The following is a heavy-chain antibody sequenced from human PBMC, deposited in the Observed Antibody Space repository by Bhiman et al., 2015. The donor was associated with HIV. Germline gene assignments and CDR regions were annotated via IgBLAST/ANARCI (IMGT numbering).Heavy chain of an antibody. CDR1: GFTFSNFA. CDR3: AKGAGSSSGRY. CDR2: ISDTGDST. Sequence: EVQLVESGGGLVQPGGSLRLSCAASGFTFSNFAMNWVRQAPGKGLEWVSAISDTGDSTYFADSVKGRFTISRDNSKNTLYLQMNSLRAEDTAVYYCAKGAGSSSGRYWGQGTLVTVSS. J-gene: IGHJ4*02. V-gene: IGHV3-23*04. D-gene: IGHD6-6*01.